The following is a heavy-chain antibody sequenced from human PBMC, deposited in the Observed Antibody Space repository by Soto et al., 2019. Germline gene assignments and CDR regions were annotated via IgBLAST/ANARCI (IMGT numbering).Heavy chain of an antibody. CDR1: GGSFSGYY. CDR3: ARGRNLYSSSWYGIGFDY. Sequence: PSETLSLTCAVYGGSFSGYYWSWIRQPPGKGLEWIGEINHSGSTNYNPSLKSRVTISVDTSKNQFSLKLSSVTAADTAVYYCARGRNLYSSSWYGIGFDYWGQGTLVTVSS. CDR2: INHSGST. D-gene: IGHD6-13*01. V-gene: IGHV4-34*01. J-gene: IGHJ4*02.